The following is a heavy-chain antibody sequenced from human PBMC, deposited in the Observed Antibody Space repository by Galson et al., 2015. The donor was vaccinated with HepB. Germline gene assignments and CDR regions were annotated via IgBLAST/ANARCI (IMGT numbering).Heavy chain of an antibody. Sequence: SLRLSCAASGFTFSTYWMSWVRQAPGKGLEWVANIKQDGSEKYYVDSVKGRFTISRDNAKNSLYLQMNSLRAGDTAVYYCAARDSSGYYYYYYYMDVWGKGTTVTVSS. J-gene: IGHJ6*03. V-gene: IGHV3-7*01. CDR2: IKQDGSEK. CDR3: AARDSSGYYYYYYYMDV. D-gene: IGHD3-22*01. CDR1: GFTFSTYW.